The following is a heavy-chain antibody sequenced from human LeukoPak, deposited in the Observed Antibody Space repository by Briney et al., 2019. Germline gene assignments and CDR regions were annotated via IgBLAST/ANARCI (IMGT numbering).Heavy chain of an antibody. D-gene: IGHD3-22*01. CDR2: IYYSGST. J-gene: IGHJ4*02. CDR1: VGSISSYY. V-gene: IGHV4-59*13. Sequence: KTSETLSLTCTVSVGSISSYYWGWIRQPPGKGLEWIGYIYYSGSTNYNPSLKSRVTISVDTSKNQFSLKLSSVTAADTAVYYCARGSYDSSGYWNWGQGTLVTVSS. CDR3: ARGSYDSSGYWN.